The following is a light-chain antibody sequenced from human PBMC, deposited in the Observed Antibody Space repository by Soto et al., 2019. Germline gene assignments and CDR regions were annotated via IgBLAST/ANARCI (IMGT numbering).Light chain of an antibody. J-gene: IGLJ1*01. CDR3: SSYTTSNTRQIV. Sequence: QSALTQPASVSGSPGQSITISCTGTSSDVGGYNYVSWYQHHPGKVPKLIIYDVTNRPSGVSNPFSGSKSGNTASLTISGLQPEDEADYYCSSYTTSNTRQIVFGTGTKVPVL. V-gene: IGLV2-14*03. CDR1: SSDVGGYNY. CDR2: DVT.